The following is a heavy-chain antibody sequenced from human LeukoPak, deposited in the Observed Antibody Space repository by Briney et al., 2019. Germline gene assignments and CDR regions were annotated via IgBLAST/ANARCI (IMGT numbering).Heavy chain of an antibody. J-gene: IGHJ6*02. CDR2: INHSGST. V-gene: IGHV4-34*01. D-gene: IGHD4-17*01. CDR3: ARTTVTTAEQRGGYYYGMDV. CDR1: GGSFSGYY. Sequence: NPSETLSLTCAVYGGSFSGYYWSWLRQPPGKGLEWIGEINHSGSTNYNPSLKSRVTISVDTSKNQFSLKLSSVTAADTAVYYCARTTVTTAEQRGGYYYGMDVWGQGTTVTVSS.